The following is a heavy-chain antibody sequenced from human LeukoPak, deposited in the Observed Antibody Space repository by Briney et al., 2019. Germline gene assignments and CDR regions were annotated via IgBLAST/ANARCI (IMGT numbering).Heavy chain of an antibody. D-gene: IGHD4-17*01. CDR3: ARITYGPPDY. CDR2: IYDTGST. J-gene: IGHJ4*02. V-gene: IGHV4-59*01. Sequence: SETLSLTCTVYGGSISSYHWSWIRQPPGKGLEWIGYIYDTGSTNYNPSLKSRVTISIDTSKNQFSLNLRSVTAADTAVYYCARITYGPPDYWGQGTLVTVSS. CDR1: GGSISSYH.